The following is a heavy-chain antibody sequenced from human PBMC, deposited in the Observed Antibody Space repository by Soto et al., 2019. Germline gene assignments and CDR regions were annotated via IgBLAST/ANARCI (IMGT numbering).Heavy chain of an antibody. J-gene: IGHJ5*02. CDR1: EFSFSAYG. Sequence: VQLVESGGGVVRPGRSLRLSCVASEFSFSAYGMHWVRLAPGEGLVWVSRINTDGSSTSYADSVKGRFTISRDNAKNTLYLQMNSLRVEDTAMYYCAKRGVDTFGLSSWGQGTLVTVSS. V-gene: IGHV3-74*02. D-gene: IGHD3-10*01. CDR2: INTDGSST. CDR3: AKRGVDTFGLSS.